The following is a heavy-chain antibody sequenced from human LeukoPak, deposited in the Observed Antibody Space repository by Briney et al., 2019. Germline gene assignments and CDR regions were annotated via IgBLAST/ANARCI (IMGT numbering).Heavy chain of an antibody. CDR2: INNEGSTT. V-gene: IGHV3-74*01. CDR1: GFTLSNYW. J-gene: IGHJ4*02. CDR3: ASEMFTGRDHY. Sequence: GRSLRLSCAASGFTLSNYWMHWVRQAPGKGLVWVSLINNEGSTTSYADSVKGRFTISRDNAKNTLYLQMDSLRAEDTALYYCASEMFTGRDHYWGQGTLVTVSS. D-gene: IGHD2-8*02.